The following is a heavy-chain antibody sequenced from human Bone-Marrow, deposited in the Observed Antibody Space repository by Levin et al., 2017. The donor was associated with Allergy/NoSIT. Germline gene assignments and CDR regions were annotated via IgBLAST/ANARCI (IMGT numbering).Heavy chain of an antibody. CDR2: ISSNGGST. J-gene: IGHJ3*02. V-gene: IGHV3-64*01. D-gene: IGHD6-19*01. Sequence: GGSLRLSCAASGFTFSSYAMHWVRQAPGKGLEYVSAISSNGGSTYYANSVKGRFTISRDNSKNTLYLQMGSLRAEDMAVYYCARAGAGDAFDIWGQGTMVTVSS. CDR3: ARAGAGDAFDI. CDR1: GFTFSSYA.